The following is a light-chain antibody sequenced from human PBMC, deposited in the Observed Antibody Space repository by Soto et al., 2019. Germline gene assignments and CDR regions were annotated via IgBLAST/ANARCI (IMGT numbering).Light chain of an antibody. CDR3: QSYDSSLSGSNV. CDR2: GNS. CDR1: SSNIGAGYD. Sequence: QSVLTQPPSVSAAPGQWVTISCTGSSSNIGAGYDVHWYQQLPGTAPKLLIYGNSNRPSGVPDRFSGSKSGTSASLAITGLQAEDEADYYCQSYDSSLSGSNVFGTGTKVTVL. J-gene: IGLJ1*01. V-gene: IGLV1-40*01.